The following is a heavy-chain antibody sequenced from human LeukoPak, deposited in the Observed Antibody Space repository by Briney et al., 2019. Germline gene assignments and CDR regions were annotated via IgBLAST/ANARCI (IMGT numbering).Heavy chain of an antibody. CDR1: GGTFSSYA. Sequence: ASVKVSCKASGGTFSSYAINWVRQAPGQGLEWMGGIIPIFGTANYAQKFQGRVTITADESTSTAYMELSSLRSEDTAVYYCARASPMYDYGDYWYFDLWGRGTLVTVSS. CDR2: IIPIFGTA. V-gene: IGHV1-69*13. J-gene: IGHJ2*01. CDR3: ARASPMYDYGDYWYFDL. D-gene: IGHD4-17*01.